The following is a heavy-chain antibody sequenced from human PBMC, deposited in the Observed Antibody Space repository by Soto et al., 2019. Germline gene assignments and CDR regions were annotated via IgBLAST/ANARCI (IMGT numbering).Heavy chain of an antibody. J-gene: IGHJ6*02. V-gene: IGHV4-59*01. Sequence: QVQLQESGPGLVKPSETLSLTCTVSGGSINIYYWSWIRQPPGEGLEWIGYIYYSGSTNYNPSLKSRVTMSVDTSKNPFSLKLSSVTAAETAVYYCARGQGHYQGMDVWGQGTTVTVSS. CDR2: IYYSGST. CDR3: ARGQGHYQGMDV. CDR1: GGSINIYY.